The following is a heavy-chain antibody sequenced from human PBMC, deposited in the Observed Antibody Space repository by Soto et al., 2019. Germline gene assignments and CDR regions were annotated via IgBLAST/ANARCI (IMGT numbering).Heavy chain of an antibody. J-gene: IGHJ1*01. D-gene: IGHD6-13*01. V-gene: IGHV3-9*01. CDR1: GFTFDDYA. CDR3: VKDESINWYSGHFRH. Sequence: GGSLRLSCAASGFTFDDYAMHWGRQVLGKGLEWVSGINLNSGSIGYADSVKRRFAISRDNAKNSLHLQMNSLRAEDTAFYYCVKDESINWYSGHFRHWGQGTLVTVSS. CDR2: INLNSGSI.